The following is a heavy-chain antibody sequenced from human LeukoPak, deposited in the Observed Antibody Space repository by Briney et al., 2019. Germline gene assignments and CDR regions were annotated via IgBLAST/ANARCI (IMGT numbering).Heavy chain of an antibody. CDR1: GYTFTSYG. V-gene: IGHV1-18*01. CDR2: ISAYNGNT. CDR3: ARVWGILTGYYSWYFDY. D-gene: IGHD3-9*01. J-gene: IGHJ4*02. Sequence: ASVKVSCKASGYTFTSYGISWVRQAPGQGLERMGWISAYNGNTNYAQKLQGRVTMTTDTSTSTAYMELRSLRSDDTAVYYCARVWGILTGYYSWYFDYWGQGTLVTVSS.